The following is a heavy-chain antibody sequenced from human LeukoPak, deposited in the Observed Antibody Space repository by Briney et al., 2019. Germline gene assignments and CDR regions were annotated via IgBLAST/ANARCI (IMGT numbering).Heavy chain of an antibody. V-gene: IGHV1-2*02. CDR1: GYTFTGYY. Sequence: ASVKVSCKASGYTFTGYYMHWVRQAPGQGLEWMGWINPNSGGTNYAQKFQGRVTMTRDTSISTAYMEPSRLRSDDTAVYYCARDSFNYYDSSGNRRGAFDIWGQGTMVTVSS. J-gene: IGHJ3*02. CDR2: INPNSGGT. CDR3: ARDSFNYYDSSGNRRGAFDI. D-gene: IGHD3-22*01.